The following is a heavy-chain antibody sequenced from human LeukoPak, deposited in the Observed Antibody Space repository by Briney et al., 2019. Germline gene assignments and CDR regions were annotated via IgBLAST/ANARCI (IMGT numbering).Heavy chain of an antibody. J-gene: IGHJ4*02. CDR1: VFTFSSSW. CDR2: IKQDGTEE. Sequence: GGSLRLSCVASVFTFSSSWMSWVRRAPWKGLEWVANIKQDGTEEYYVDSVRGRFSISKDNAKNSLYLQMNSLRAEDTAVYYCARDPCHGALDYWGQGGLVTVSS. D-gene: IGHD2-2*01. V-gene: IGHV3-7*03. CDR3: ARDPCHGALDY.